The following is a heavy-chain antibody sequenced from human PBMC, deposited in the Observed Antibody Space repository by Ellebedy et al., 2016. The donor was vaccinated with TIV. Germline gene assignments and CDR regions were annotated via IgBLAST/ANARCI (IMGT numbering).Heavy chain of an antibody. CDR3: AKDKFTVNMYFLGGEHLQH. V-gene: IGHV3-33*06. Sequence: GGSLRLSXAASGFTFSNYGTHWVRQAPGKGLEWVAGIWYDGSNRNYADSVKGRFTISRDNSKSTLYLQMNSLRAEDTAVYYCAKDKFTVNMYFLGGEHLQHWGQGTLVIVSS. CDR2: IWYDGSNR. CDR1: GFTFSNYG. J-gene: IGHJ1*01. D-gene: IGHD4-17*01.